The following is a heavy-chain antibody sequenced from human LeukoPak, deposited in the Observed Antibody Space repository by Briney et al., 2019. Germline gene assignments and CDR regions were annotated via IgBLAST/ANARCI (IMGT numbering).Heavy chain of an antibody. Sequence: PGGSLRLSCAASGFTFTTYWMTWVRQAPGKGLEWVANIKQDGSDKYYVDSVKGRFTISRDNAKNSLYLQMNSLRAEDTALYYCARHWGVGSRYFDFWGQGTLVTVSS. CDR1: GFTFTTYW. CDR2: IKQDGSDK. CDR3: ARHWGVGSRYFDF. J-gene: IGHJ4*02. V-gene: IGHV3-7*03. D-gene: IGHD1-26*01.